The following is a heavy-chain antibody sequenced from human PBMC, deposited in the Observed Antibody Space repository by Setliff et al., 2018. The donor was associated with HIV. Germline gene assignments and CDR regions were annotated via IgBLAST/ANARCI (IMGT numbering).Heavy chain of an antibody. CDR2: INPSTGNT. J-gene: IGHJ2*01. Sequence: GASVKVSCKASGYTFTNYFMQWVRQAPGQGLEWMGIINPSTGNTNYAQNFQGRVTLTRDTSTSTVYMEVSSLRSEDTAVYYCARARKGDYRSVSWYLDLWGRGTVVTVSS. CDR3: ARARKGDYRSVSWYLDL. CDR1: GYTFTNYF. D-gene: IGHD4-17*01. V-gene: IGHV1-46*01.